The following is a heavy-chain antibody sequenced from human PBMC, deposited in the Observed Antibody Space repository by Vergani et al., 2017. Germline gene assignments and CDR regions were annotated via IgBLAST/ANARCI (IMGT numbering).Heavy chain of an antibody. CDR1: GFTFNDYA. J-gene: IGHJ4*02. V-gene: IGHV3-9*01. Sequence: EVQLVESGGGLVQPGRSLRLSCAASGFTFNDYAMHWVRQAPGKGLEWVSSINWNSGNVGYADSVKGRFTISKDISKNTLYLQMNSLRGDDTAVYYCARETRDTPSSLDYWGQGTLVTVSS. CDR3: ARETRDTPSSLDY. CDR2: INWNSGNV. D-gene: IGHD5-24*01.